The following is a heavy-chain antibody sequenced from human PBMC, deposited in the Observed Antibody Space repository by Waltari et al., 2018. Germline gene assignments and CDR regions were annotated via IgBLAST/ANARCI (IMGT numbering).Heavy chain of an antibody. CDR2: IIDSGVST. CDR1: GFNFISYA. V-gene: IGHV3-23*01. Sequence: VHLLESGGGLAQPGGSLRLSCAASGFNFISYAMRWVRQAPGKGLEWVSGIIDSGVSTKYADSVKGRFTVSRDNSKNTVFLQLNSLRAEDTAIYYCARHLYSIDYLELGNWGQGTLVTVSS. CDR3: ARHLYSIDYLELGN. J-gene: IGHJ4*02. D-gene: IGHD3-22*01.